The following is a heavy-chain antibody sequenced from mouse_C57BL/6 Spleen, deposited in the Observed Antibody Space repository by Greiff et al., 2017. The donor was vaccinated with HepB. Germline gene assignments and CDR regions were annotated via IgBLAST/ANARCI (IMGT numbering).Heavy chain of an antibody. Sequence: VKLMESGAELVRPGASVTLSCKASGYTFTDYEMHWVKQTPVHGLEWIGAIDPEPGGTAYNQKFKGKAILTADKSSSTSYMELRSLTSEDSAVYYCMGGDGYYIYAMDYWGQGTSVTVSS. CDR3: MGGDGYYIYAMDY. V-gene: IGHV1-15*01. J-gene: IGHJ4*01. CDR1: GYTFTDYE. CDR2: IDPEPGGT. D-gene: IGHD2-3*01.